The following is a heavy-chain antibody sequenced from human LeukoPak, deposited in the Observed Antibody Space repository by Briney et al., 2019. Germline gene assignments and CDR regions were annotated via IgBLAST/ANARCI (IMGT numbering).Heavy chain of an antibody. CDR1: GFTVSSNY. V-gene: IGHV3-66*01. CDR3: AGSSSWYRPDWFDP. CDR2: IYSGGST. Sequence: GGSLRLSCAASGFTVSSNYMSWVRQAPGKGLEWVSVIYSGGSTYYADSVKDRFTISRDNSKNTLYLQMNSLRAEDTAVYYCAGSSSWYRPDWFDPWGQGTLVTVSS. J-gene: IGHJ5*02. D-gene: IGHD6-13*01.